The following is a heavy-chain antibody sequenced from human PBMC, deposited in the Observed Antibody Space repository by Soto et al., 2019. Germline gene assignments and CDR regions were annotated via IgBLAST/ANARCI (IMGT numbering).Heavy chain of an antibody. CDR3: ERGVGSGSYYNQYNWFDP. CDR1: GYTFPSYG. Sequence: ALVKGACKASGYTFPSYGSSWGRQAPGQGLEWMGWISAYNGNTKYAQKLQGRVTMTTDTSTSTAYMELRSLRSDDTAVYYCERGVGSGSYYNQYNWFDPWGQGTLVTVSS. CDR2: ISAYNGNT. D-gene: IGHD3-10*01. V-gene: IGHV1-18*01. J-gene: IGHJ5*02.